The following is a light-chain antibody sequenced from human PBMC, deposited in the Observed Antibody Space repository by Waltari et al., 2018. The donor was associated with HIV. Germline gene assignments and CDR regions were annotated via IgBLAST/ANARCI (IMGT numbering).Light chain of an antibody. V-gene: IGLV2-8*01. CDR2: EVS. J-gene: IGLJ2*01. Sequence: QSALTQPPSASGSPGQSVTISCAGTSSDIGLYNFVSWYQHHPGKAPKLMISEVSRRPSGVPDRFSGSKSGNTASLTVSGLQAEDEAAYYCFSYAGNSYLLFGGGTKLTVL. CDR3: FSYAGNSYLL. CDR1: SSDIGLYNF.